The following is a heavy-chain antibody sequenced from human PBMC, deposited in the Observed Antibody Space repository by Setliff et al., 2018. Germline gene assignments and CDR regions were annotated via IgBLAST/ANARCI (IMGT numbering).Heavy chain of an antibody. J-gene: IGHJ6*03. Sequence: GGSLRLSCAASEFTLSTYWIHWVRQAPRKGLVWVSRINSDGGTTTYADSVKGRFTISRDNAKDTLYLQMNSLRAEDTAVYFCASIDWGENFYNMDVWGKGTTVTVSS. CDR3: ASIDWGENFYNMDV. V-gene: IGHV3-74*01. CDR2: INSDGGTT. D-gene: IGHD7-27*01. CDR1: EFTLSTYW.